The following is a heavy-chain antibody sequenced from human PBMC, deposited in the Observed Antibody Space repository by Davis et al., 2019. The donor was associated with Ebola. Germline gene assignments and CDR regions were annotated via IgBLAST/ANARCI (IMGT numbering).Heavy chain of an antibody. D-gene: IGHD2-15*01. V-gene: IGHV3-30*03. CDR3: ASSVATPGAFDI. CDR2: ISYDGSNK. Sequence: GGSLRLSCAASGFTFSSYGMHWVRQAPGKGLEWVAVISYDGSNKYYADSVKGRFTISRDNSKNTLYLQMNSLRAEDTAVYYCASSVATPGAFDIWGQGTMVTVSS. J-gene: IGHJ3*02. CDR1: GFTFSSYG.